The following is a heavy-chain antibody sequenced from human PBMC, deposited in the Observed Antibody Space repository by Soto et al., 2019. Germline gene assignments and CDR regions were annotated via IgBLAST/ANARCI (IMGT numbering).Heavy chain of an antibody. V-gene: IGHV3-48*01. CDR2: ISSSRSTI. CDR3: ARDCPGSSTTCYGNEWFDS. Sequence: PGGSLRLSCAAPGFTFSSYRMTGVCQAPGKGLEWVSYISSSRSTIYYADSVKGRFTISSENAKNSLYLQMNSLRAEDTAVYYCARDCPGSSTTCYGNEWFDSWGQGTLVTV. D-gene: IGHD2-2*01. CDR1: GFTFSSYR. J-gene: IGHJ5*01.